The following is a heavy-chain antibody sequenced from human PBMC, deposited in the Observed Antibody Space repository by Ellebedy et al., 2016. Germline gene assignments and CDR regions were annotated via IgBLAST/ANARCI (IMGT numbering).Heavy chain of an antibody. CDR1: GYSFTSYW. CDR2: IYPGDSDT. J-gene: IGHJ4*02. V-gene: IGHV5-51*01. D-gene: IGHD6-19*01. Sequence: ASVKVSCKGSGYSFTSYWIGWVRQMPGKGLEWMGIIYPGDSDTRYSPSFQGQVTISADKSISTAYLQWSSLKASDTAMYYCARHVGSSGWYIFDYWGQGTLVTVSS. CDR3: ARHVGSSGWYIFDY.